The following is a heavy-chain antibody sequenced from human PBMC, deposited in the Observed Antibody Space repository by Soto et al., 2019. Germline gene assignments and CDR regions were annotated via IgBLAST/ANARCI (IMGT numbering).Heavy chain of an antibody. V-gene: IGHV3-23*01. CDR2: ISATGTTT. J-gene: IGHJ4*02. D-gene: IGHD6-13*01. Sequence: EVQLLESGGGLVQPGGSLSLACAASEFSFSSYALNWVRQAPGKGLESVSAISATGTTTYYADSVKGRFTISRDNSKRPLFLQMDSLSPEDTAVYYCATYSSPFDYWGQGTLVTVSS. CDR3: ATYSSPFDY. CDR1: EFSFSSYA.